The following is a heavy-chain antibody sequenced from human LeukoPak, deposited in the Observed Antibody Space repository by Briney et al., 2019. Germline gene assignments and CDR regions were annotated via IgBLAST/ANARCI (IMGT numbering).Heavy chain of an antibody. CDR3: ARVQDGYNQRYYYYYMDV. V-gene: IGHV3-53*01. CDR1: GFTVSSNY. Sequence: GGSLRLSCAASGFTVSSNYMSWVRQAPGKGLEWVSVIYSGGNTYYADSVKGRFTISRDNSKNTLYLQMNSLRAEDTAVYYCARVQDGYNQRYYYYYMDVWGKGTTVTVSS. CDR2: IYSGGNT. J-gene: IGHJ6*03. D-gene: IGHD5-24*01.